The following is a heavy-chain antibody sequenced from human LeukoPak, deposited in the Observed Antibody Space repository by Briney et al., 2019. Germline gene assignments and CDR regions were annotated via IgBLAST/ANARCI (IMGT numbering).Heavy chain of an antibody. Sequence: SVKVSCKASGGTFSSYAISWVRQAPGQGLEWMGRIIPIFGTANYAQKFQGRVTITTDESTSTAYMELRSLRSEDTAVYYCATVPDSSGHFDYWGQGTLVTVSS. CDR3: ATVPDSSGHFDY. CDR2: IIPIFGTA. J-gene: IGHJ4*02. CDR1: GGTFSSYA. D-gene: IGHD3-22*01. V-gene: IGHV1-69*05.